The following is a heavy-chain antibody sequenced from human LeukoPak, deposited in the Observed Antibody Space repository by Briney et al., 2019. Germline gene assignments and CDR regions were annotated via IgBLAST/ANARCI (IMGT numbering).Heavy chain of an antibody. V-gene: IGHV3-74*01. CDR3: VRDWFGEHI. D-gene: IGHD3-10*01. Sequence: GGSLRLSCAASGFTFRYYWMYWVRQAPGKGLVWVSHITGDGSTTNYADSVKGRFTISRDNAKNTLYLQMNSLRVEDTAVYYCVRDWFGEHIWGQGTLVTVSS. J-gene: IGHJ4*02. CDR2: ITGDGSTT. CDR1: GFTFRYYW.